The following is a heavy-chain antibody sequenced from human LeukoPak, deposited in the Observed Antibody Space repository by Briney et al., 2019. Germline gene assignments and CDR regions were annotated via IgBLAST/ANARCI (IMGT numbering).Heavy chain of an antibody. V-gene: IGHV3-21*01. CDR2: IDSSISYI. D-gene: IGHD1-26*01. Sequence: GGSLRLSCAASGLTFSDYSMNWVRQAPGKGLEWVSSIDSSISYIYYADSVKGRFTISRDNAKNSLYLQMSSLRAEDTAVYYCARDPTSSWETAFDIWGQGTMVTVSS. CDR1: GLTFSDYS. J-gene: IGHJ3*02. CDR3: ARDPTSSWETAFDI.